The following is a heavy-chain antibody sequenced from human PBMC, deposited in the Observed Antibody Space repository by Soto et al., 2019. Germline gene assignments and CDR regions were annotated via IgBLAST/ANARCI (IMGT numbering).Heavy chain of an antibody. CDR2: LSGSGVST. Sequence: EVQLLESGGGLVQPGGSLRLSCAASGFTFSSYAMTWVRQAPGKGLEWVSALSGSGVSTYYADSVKGRFTISRYNSTNTLYQQLNSLRAGHTAVYYCAKGGGSKDYYDSSGYYLYYYYATDVWGQGTTVTGSS. CDR3: AKGGGSKDYYDSSGYYLYYYYATDV. J-gene: IGHJ6*02. CDR1: GFTFSSYA. V-gene: IGHV3-23*01. D-gene: IGHD3-22*01.